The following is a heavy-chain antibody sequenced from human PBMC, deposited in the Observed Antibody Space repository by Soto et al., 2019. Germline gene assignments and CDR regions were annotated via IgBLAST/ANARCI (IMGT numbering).Heavy chain of an antibody. Sequence: GGSLRLSCAASGFTFSSYAMNWVRQAPGRGLEWVSSISGSGGSTYYADSVKGRFTISRDNSKNTLYLQMNSLRVEDTAVYYCAKDNMIFGVDIPPSDYYYGMDVWGQGTTVTV. V-gene: IGHV3-23*01. D-gene: IGHD3-3*01. CDR2: ISGSGGST. CDR1: GFTFSSYA. J-gene: IGHJ6*02. CDR3: AKDNMIFGVDIPPSDYYYGMDV.